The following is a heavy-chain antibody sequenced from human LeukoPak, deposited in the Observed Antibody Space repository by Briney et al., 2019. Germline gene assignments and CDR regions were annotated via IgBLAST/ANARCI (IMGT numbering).Heavy chain of an antibody. Sequence: SETLSLTCAVSSGSMSSYYWSWLRQPPGKGLEWIGYIYYTGVTNYSPSLKRRLTISLDTAMKQFSLNLRSVTAADTAMYYCARGGSGYPLDYWGQGTLVTVSS. J-gene: IGHJ4*02. D-gene: IGHD3-22*01. V-gene: IGHV4-59*01. CDR1: SGSMSSYY. CDR3: ARGGSGYPLDY. CDR2: IYYTGVT.